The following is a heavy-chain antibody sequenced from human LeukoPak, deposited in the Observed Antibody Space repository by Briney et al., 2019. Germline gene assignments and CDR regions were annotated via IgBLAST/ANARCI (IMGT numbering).Heavy chain of an antibody. J-gene: IGHJ4*02. CDR1: GFTVSSNC. Sequence: GGSLRLSCAASGFTVSSNCMSWVRQAPGKGPEWVSVIYTDGSTYYADSVKGRFTISRDNSKNTLSLQMNSLRAEDTAVYYCARGLYYYDSSGYLYYWGQGTLVTVSS. V-gene: IGHV3-53*01. CDR3: ARGLYYYDSSGYLYY. CDR2: IYTDGST. D-gene: IGHD3-22*01.